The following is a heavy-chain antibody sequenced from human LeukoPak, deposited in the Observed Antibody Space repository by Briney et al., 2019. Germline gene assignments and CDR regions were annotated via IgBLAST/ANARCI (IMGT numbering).Heavy chain of an antibody. V-gene: IGHV1-69*05. CDR3: ARGFRSGGLYNWTSFDI. CDR1: GYTFTSYG. J-gene: IGHJ3*02. Sequence: ASVKVSCKASGYTFTSYGISWVRQAPGQGLEWMGGIIPIFGTANYAQKFQGRVTITMDESTSTAYMELSSLRSEDTAVYYCARGFRSGGLYNWTSFDIWGQGTMVTVSS. D-gene: IGHD1-20*01. CDR2: IIPIFGTA.